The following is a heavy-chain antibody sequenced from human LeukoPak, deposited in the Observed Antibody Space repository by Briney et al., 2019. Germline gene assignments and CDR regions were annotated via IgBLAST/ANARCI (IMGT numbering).Heavy chain of an antibody. J-gene: IGHJ6*02. CDR1: GFTFSSYG. CDR2: ISYDGSHK. V-gene: IGHV3-30*03. CDR3: ARRPIKYYYYGMDV. Sequence: GGSLRLSCAASGFTFSSYGMHWVRQAPGKGLEWVTVISYDGSHKYYADSVKGRFTISRDNSKNTLYLQMNSLRAEDTAVYYCARRPIKYYYYGMDVWGQGTTVTVSS.